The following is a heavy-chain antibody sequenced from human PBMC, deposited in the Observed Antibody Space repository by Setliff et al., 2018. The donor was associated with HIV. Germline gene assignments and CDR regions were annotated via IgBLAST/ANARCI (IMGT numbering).Heavy chain of an antibody. D-gene: IGHD3-22*01. CDR2: IYSGGST. Sequence: QPGGSLRLSCAASGFTVSSNYMNWVRQAPGKGLEWVSVIYSGGSTYYADSVKGRFTISRDNSKNTLFLQMNSLRAEDTAVYYCARLNYYYDSSGYGGDAFDIWGQGTMVTVSS. CDR1: GFTVSSNY. V-gene: IGHV3-53*01. J-gene: IGHJ3*02. CDR3: ARLNYYYDSSGYGGDAFDI.